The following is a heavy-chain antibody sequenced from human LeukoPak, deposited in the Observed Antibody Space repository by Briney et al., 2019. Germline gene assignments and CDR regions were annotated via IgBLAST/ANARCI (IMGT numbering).Heavy chain of an antibody. D-gene: IGHD3/OR15-3a*01. Sequence: GGSLRLSCAASGFXFSSYGMHWVRQAPGKGLEWVAVILYDGSNKYYADSVKGRFTISRDNSKNTLYLQMNSLRAEDTAVYYCAKVGWTKTPHSHDAFDIWGQGTMVTVSS. CDR1: GFXFSSYG. CDR3: AKVGWTKTPHSHDAFDI. J-gene: IGHJ3*02. CDR2: ILYDGSNK. V-gene: IGHV3-30*18.